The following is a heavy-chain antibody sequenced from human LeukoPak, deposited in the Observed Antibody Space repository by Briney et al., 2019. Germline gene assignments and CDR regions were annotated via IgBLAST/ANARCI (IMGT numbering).Heavy chain of an antibody. CDR2: IKQEGSEK. J-gene: IGHJ4*02. CDR1: GFIFSRYW. CDR3: ARYYDFWSGYYTTFSY. Sequence: PGGSLRLSCAASGFIFSRYWMSWVRQARGRGLVWVANIKQEGSEKYYVDSVKGRFTISRDNAKNSLYLQMNSLRAQDTAVYYCARYYDFWSGYYTTFSYWGQGTLVTVSS. V-gene: IGHV3-7*01. D-gene: IGHD3-3*01.